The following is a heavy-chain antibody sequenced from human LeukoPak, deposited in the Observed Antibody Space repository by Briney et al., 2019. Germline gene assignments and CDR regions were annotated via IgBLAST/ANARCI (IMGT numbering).Heavy chain of an antibody. D-gene: IGHD3-9*01. V-gene: IGHV1-18*01. J-gene: IGHJ6*02. Sequence: ASVKVSCKASGYTFTSYGISWVRQAPGQGLEWMGWISAYNGNTNYAQKLQGRVTMTTDTSTSTAYMELRSLRSDDTAVYYCGRGGAGGGEATYYDILTGYYWFSYYGMDVWGQGTTVTVSS. CDR2: ISAYNGNT. CDR3: GRGGAGGGEATYYDILTGYYWFSYYGMDV. CDR1: GYTFTSYG.